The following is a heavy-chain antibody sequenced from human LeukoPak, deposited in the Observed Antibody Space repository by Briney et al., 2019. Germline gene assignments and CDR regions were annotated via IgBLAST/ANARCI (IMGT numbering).Heavy chain of an antibody. J-gene: IGHJ4*02. V-gene: IGHV3-21*01. CDR3: ASSPTRRSASCLDN. CDR2: IGGTTNSI. CDR1: GFTFSSYA. Sequence: GGSLRLSCSASGFTFSSYAMSWVRQAPGKGLEWVSSIGGTTNSIYYADSVKGRFTISRDNAENSLYLHVNRLTAEDTAMYYCASSPTRRSASCLDNWGQGTLVTVSS.